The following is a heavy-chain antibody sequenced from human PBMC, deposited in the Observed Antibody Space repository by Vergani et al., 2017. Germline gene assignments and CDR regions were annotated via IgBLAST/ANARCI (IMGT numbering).Heavy chain of an antibody. Sequence: QITLKESGPTLVKPTQTLTLTCTFSGFSLNTRGVSVAWIRQPPGKALDWLALIYWNDDQHYSPSLNNRVTITQDTAKDQLVLTMPNMDYVDTGTYYCVNRKTEGGTTGCFYPFYYYYYMDVWGKGTTVTVSS. V-gene: IGHV2-5*04. CDR3: VNRKTEGGTTGCFYPFYYYYYMDV. CDR1: GFSLNTRGVS. CDR2: IYWNDDQ. D-gene: IGHD1-7*01. J-gene: IGHJ6*03.